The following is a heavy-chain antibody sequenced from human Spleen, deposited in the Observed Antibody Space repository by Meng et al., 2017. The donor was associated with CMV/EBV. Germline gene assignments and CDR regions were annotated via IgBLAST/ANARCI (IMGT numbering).Heavy chain of an antibody. Sequence: GGSLRRSCAASGFTFSDYYMSWIRQAPGKGLEWVSFISSGDNAIYYADSVKGRFTISRDNAKNSLYLQMNSLRAEDTAVYYCATQPYCADDCYFDYWGQGILVTVSS. CDR2: ISSGDNAI. CDR3: ATQPYCADDCYFDY. D-gene: IGHD2-21*02. V-gene: IGHV3-11*04. J-gene: IGHJ4*02. CDR1: GFTFSDYY.